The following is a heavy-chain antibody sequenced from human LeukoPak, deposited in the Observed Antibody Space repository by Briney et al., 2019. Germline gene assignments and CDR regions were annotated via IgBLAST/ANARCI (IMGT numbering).Heavy chain of an antibody. V-gene: IGHV3-53*01. CDR3: ASAERPRTLYYYYYGMDV. CDR1: GFTFTNAW. J-gene: IGHJ6*02. Sequence: GGSLRLSCVDSGFTFTNAWMSWVRQAPGKGLEWVSVIYSGGSTYYADSVKGRFTISRDNSKNTLYLQMNSLRAEDTAVYYCASAERPRTLYYYYYGMDVWGQGTTVTVSS. CDR2: IYSGGST. D-gene: IGHD1-14*01.